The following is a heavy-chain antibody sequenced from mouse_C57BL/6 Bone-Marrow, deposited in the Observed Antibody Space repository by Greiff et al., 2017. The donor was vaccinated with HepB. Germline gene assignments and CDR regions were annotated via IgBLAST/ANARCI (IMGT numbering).Heavy chain of an antibody. CDR3: TCGDYFYAMDY. D-gene: IGHD2-13*01. CDR2: IRLKSDNYAT. J-gene: IGHJ4*01. V-gene: IGHV6-3*01. CDR1: GFTFSNYW. Sequence: EVKVVESGGGLVQPGGSMKLSCVASGFTFSNYWMNWVRQSPEKGLEWVAQIRLKSDNYATHYAESVTGRFTISRDDSKSSVYLQMNNLRAEDTGIYYCTCGDYFYAMDYWGQGTSVTVSS.